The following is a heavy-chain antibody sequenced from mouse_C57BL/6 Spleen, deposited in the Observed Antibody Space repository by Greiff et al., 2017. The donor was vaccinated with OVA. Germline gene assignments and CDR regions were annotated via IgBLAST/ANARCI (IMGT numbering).Heavy chain of an antibody. Sequence: DVKLVESGPGLVKPSQSLSLTCSVTGYSITSGYYGNWLRQFPGNNLEWMGYINYDGSNNYNPSLTNRISITHDTSKNQFFLKLYSVTAEDTATYCCARDYGFDYWGQGTTRTGSS. CDR2: INYDGSN. CDR1: GYSITSGYY. CDR3: ARDYGFDY. V-gene: IGHV3-6*01. D-gene: IGHD1-1*01. J-gene: IGHJ2*01.